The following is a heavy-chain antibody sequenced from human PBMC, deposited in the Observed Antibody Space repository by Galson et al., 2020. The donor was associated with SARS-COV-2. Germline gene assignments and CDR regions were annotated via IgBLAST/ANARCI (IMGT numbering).Heavy chain of an antibody. D-gene: IGHD6-19*01. J-gene: IGHJ6*02. Sequence: GGSLRLSCAGSGFTFSDYYMSWIRQAPGKGLEWVSYISTSGDSISYADAVEGRFTVSRDNAKNSVYLQINSLRAEDTAVYYCARDRGSSGWFAYYGMDVWGQGTTVTVS. CDR1: GFTFSDYY. CDR2: ISTSGDSI. V-gene: IGHV3-11*01. CDR3: ARDRGSSGWFAYYGMDV.